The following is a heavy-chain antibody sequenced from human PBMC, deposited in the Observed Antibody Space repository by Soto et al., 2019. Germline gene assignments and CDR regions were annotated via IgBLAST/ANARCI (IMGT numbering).Heavy chain of an antibody. CDR1: GGSISSGDYY. J-gene: IGHJ6*02. CDR3: AREAAPVYYGMDV. V-gene: IGHV4-30-4*01. Sequence: PSETLSLTCTVSGGSISSGDYYWSWIRQPPGKGLEWIGYIYYSGGTYYNPSLKSRVTISVDTSKNQFSLKLSSVTAADTAVYYCAREAAPVYYGMDVWGQGTTVTVSS. D-gene: IGHD6-25*01. CDR2: IYYSGGT.